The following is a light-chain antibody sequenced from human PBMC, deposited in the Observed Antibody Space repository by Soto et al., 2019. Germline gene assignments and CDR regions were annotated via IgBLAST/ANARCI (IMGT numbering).Light chain of an antibody. V-gene: IGLV1-51*02. J-gene: IGLJ2*01. CDR1: SSNIGSYS. Sequence: QSVLTQPPSMSAAPGQKVTISCSGSSSNIGSYSVSWYQQLPGSAPKLLIHENNKRPSGIPDRFSGSKSGTSATLGITGLQSGDEADYYCASWDASVGGPAFGGGTKLTVL. CDR2: ENN. CDR3: ASWDASVGGPA.